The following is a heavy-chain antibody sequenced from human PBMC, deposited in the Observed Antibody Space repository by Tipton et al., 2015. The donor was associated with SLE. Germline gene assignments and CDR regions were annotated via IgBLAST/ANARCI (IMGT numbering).Heavy chain of an antibody. CDR2: ISDSGDTT. D-gene: IGHD3-16*01. V-gene: IGHV3-23*01. CDR3: AKSWGWGSED. Sequence: SLRLSCAASSFMFATYGMTWVRQAPGKGLEWVSSISDSGDTTYYADSVRGRFTVSRDNSKSTLYLQMNGLRAEDTAVYYCAKSWGWGSEDWGQGTLVTVSS. CDR1: SFMFATYG. J-gene: IGHJ4*02.